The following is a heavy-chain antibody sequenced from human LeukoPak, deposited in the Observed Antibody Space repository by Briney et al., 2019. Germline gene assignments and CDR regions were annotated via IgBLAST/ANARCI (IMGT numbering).Heavy chain of an antibody. V-gene: IGHV4-59*08. D-gene: IGHD3-16*02. J-gene: IGHJ6*03. CDR3: ARHIGGGIEDMDV. Sequence: PSETLSLTCTVSGGSIGTYCWSWVRQSPGTGLEWIGYIYVTGTRYNPYLQSRVTISVDRSRNQFFLEMTSVTAADTAVYYCARHIGGGIEDMDVWGRGTKVTVSS. CDR2: IYVTGT. CDR1: GGSIGTYC.